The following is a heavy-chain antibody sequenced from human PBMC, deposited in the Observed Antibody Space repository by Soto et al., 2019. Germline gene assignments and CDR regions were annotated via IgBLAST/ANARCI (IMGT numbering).Heavy chain of an antibody. D-gene: IGHD3-22*01. CDR3: ARGQHDSSGYYQGV. CDR2: IWYDGSNK. J-gene: IGHJ4*02. Sequence: QVQLVESGGGVVQPGRSLRLSCAASGFTFSSYGMHWVRQAPGKGLEWVAVIWYDGSNKYYADSVKGRFTISRDNSKNTLYLQMNSLRAEDTAVYYCARGQHDSSGYYQGVWGQGTLVTVSS. V-gene: IGHV3-33*01. CDR1: GFTFSSYG.